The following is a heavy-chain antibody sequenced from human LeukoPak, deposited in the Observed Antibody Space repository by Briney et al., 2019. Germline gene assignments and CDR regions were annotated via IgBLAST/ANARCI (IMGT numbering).Heavy chain of an antibody. CDR2: IAYSGST. V-gene: IGHV4-59*08. J-gene: IGHJ3*02. Sequence: PSETLSLTCTVSGGSINNYYWTWIRQPPGKGLEWIGYIAYSGSTYNPSLKSRVTISVDTSKNHLSLKLSSVTAADTAVYYCARLHRGDDAFDIWGQGTMVTVSS. D-gene: IGHD3-10*01. CDR1: GGSINNYY. CDR3: ARLHRGDDAFDI.